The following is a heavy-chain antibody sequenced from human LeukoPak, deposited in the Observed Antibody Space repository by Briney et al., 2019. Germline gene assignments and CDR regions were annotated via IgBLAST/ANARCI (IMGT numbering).Heavy chain of an antibody. V-gene: IGHV3-23*01. CDR2: IGSGGDT. CDR3: AKYYAARSRSFDF. Sequence: GGSLRLSCAASGFTFSSYAMTWVSQSPGKGLEWVSVIGSGGDTYYSDSVQGRFTISRDNSKNTLYLQMNSLRADDTAVYYCAKYYAARSRSFDFWGQGTLVTVSS. J-gene: IGHJ4*02. CDR1: GFTFSSYA. D-gene: IGHD3-10*01.